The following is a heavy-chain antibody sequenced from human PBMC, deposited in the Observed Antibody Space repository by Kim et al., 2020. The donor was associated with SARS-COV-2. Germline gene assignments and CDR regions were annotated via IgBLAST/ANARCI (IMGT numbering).Heavy chain of an antibody. CDR1: GFTFSNYA. CDR2: ISYDGSNK. CDR3: ARDTYGMDV. Sequence: GGSLRLSCAASGFTFSNYAMHWVRQAPGKGLEWVAVISYDGSNKYYVDSVKGRFTISRDNSKNTLYLQMNSLRAEDTAVYYCARDTYGMDVWGQGTTGTV. J-gene: IGHJ6*02. V-gene: IGHV3-30*04.